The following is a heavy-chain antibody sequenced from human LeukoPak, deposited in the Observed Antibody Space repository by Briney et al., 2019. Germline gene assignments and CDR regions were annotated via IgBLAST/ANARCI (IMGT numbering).Heavy chain of an antibody. CDR3: AELGITMIGGV. J-gene: IGHJ6*04. CDR2: IKTDGSLT. CDR1: GFTFSSYW. V-gene: IGHV3-7*01. Sequence: PGGSLRLPCVASGFTFSSYWMTWVRQAPGKGLEWVANIKTDGSLTYYVDSVKGRFTISRDNAKNSLYLQMNSLRAEDTAVYYCAELGITMIGGVWGKGTTVTISS. D-gene: IGHD3-10*02.